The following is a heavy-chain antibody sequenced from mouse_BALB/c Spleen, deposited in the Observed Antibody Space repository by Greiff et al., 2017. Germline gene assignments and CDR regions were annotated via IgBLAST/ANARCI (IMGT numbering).Heavy chain of an antibody. J-gene: IGHJ1*01. Sequence: VKLMESGPGLVAPSQSLSITCTVSGFSLTSYDISWIRQPPGKGLEWLGVIWTGGGTNYNSAFMSRLSISKDNSKSQVFLKMNSLQTDDTAIYYCVRVGPYFDVWGAGTTVTVSS. CDR1: GFSLTSYD. CDR2: IWTGGGT. CDR3: VRVGPYFDV. V-gene: IGHV2-9-2*01.